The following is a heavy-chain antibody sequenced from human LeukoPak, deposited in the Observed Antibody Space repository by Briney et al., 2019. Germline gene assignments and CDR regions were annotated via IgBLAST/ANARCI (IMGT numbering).Heavy chain of an antibody. D-gene: IGHD4-17*01. J-gene: IGHJ5*02. Sequence: GRSLRLSCAASGFIFRIYGMHWVRQAPGKGLEWVALISYEGDSTYYADSVKGRFTISRDNSKDMLYLQMNSLRAEDTAVYYCARTYGDYRLPWWFDPWGQGTLVTVSA. V-gene: IGHV3-30*03. CDR1: GFIFRIYG. CDR2: ISYEGDST. CDR3: ARTYGDYRLPWWFDP.